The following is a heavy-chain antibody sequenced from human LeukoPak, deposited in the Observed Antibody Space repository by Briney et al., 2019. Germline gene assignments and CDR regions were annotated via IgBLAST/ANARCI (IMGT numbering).Heavy chain of an antibody. CDR2: ISSSSSTI. V-gene: IGHV3-48*01. J-gene: IGHJ5*01. CDR1: GCTFSGYS. D-gene: IGHD3-9*01. Sequence: SGGSLRLSCAASGCTFSGYSRNWVRQAPGKGLEWVSYISSSSSTIYYADSVKGRFTISRDNAKNSLYLQMNSLSGEDTALYYCARDAGTLESGNSDWSLNWFDSWGQGTLVTVSS. CDR3: ARDAGTLESGNSDWSLNWFDS.